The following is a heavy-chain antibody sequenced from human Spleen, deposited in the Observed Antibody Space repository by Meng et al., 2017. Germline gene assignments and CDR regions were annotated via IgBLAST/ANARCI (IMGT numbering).Heavy chain of an antibody. D-gene: IGHD6-19*01. CDR1: GGSISTSGYY. CDR2: IGHSGFT. V-gene: IGHV4-39*01. J-gene: IGHJ5*02. Sequence: QPQLQESGPGLVKPSDALSLTCSVSGGSISTSGYYWGWIRQPPGKGLEWIGSIGHSGFTYYTPSLKSRVTVSIDTSKNQFFLKLTSVTAADTAVYYCVRSSGWVRTGFDPWGQGTLVTVSS. CDR3: VRSSGWVRTGFDP.